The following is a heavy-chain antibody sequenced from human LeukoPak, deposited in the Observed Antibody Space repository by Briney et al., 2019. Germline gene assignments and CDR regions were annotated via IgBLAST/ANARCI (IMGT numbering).Heavy chain of an antibody. CDR3: ARDPFYESSGSFGAFDI. V-gene: IGHV3-7*01. D-gene: IGHD3-22*01. CDR1: GFTFGDYA. J-gene: IGHJ3*02. CDR2: IKPDGSDK. Sequence: GGSLRLSCTASGFTFGDYAMSWVRQAPGKGLEWVANIKPDGSDKYYVDSVKGRFTISRDNAKNSLFLQINSLRAEDTAVYYCARDPFYESSGSFGAFDIWGQGTMVTVSS.